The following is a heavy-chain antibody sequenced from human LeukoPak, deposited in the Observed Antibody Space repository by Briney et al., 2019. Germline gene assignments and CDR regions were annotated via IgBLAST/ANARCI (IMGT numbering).Heavy chain of an antibody. CDR2: IKSKTDGGTT. J-gene: IGHJ4*02. CDR1: GFTFSNAW. V-gene: IGHV3-15*01. CDR3: TTEGMVATGDY. Sequence: GGSLRLSCAASGFTFSNAWMSWVRQAPGKGLEWVGCIKSKTDGGTTDYAAPVKGRFTISRDDSKNTLYLQMNSLKTEDTAVYYCTTEGMVATGDYWGQGTLVTVSS. D-gene: IGHD5-12*01.